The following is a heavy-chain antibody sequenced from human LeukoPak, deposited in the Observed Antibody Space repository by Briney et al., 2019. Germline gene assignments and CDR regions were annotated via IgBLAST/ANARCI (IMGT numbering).Heavy chain of an antibody. CDR3: ARGTGEGYTYGRYYFDY. CDR1: GYRFIDYY. Sequence: ASVKVSCKASGYRFIDYYMHWVRQAPGQGLEWMGWINPNSGVTDYAQNFQGRVTMTRDTSISTAYVELSRLRSDDTAVYYCARGTGEGYTYGRYYFDYWGQGTLVTVSS. V-gene: IGHV1-2*02. J-gene: IGHJ4*02. D-gene: IGHD5-18*01. CDR2: INPNSGVT.